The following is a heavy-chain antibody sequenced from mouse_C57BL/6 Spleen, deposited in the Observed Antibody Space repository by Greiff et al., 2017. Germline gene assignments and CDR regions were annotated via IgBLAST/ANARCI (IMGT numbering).Heavy chain of an antibody. Sequence: VQLQQSGPGLVKPSQSLSLTCSVTGYSITSGYYWNWIRQFPGNKLEWMGYISYDGSNNYNPSLKNRISITRDTSKNQFFLKLNSVTTEDTATYYCAREGYYDYAMDYWGQGTSVTVSS. CDR3: AREGYYDYAMDY. CDR1: GYSITSGYY. J-gene: IGHJ4*01. CDR2: ISYDGSN. V-gene: IGHV3-6*01. D-gene: IGHD2-3*01.